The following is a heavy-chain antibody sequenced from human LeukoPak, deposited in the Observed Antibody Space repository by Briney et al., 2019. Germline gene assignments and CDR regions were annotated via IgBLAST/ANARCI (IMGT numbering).Heavy chain of an antibody. Sequence: ASVKVSCKASGYTFTSYYMHWVRQAPGQGLEWVGIINPSDSITTYAQKFQGRVTMTRDTSTSTAYMELRSLRSDDTAVYYCARGPIAAAGDYWGQGTLVTVSS. CDR1: GYTFTSYY. D-gene: IGHD6-13*01. CDR3: ARGPIAAAGDY. J-gene: IGHJ4*02. V-gene: IGHV1-46*01. CDR2: INPSDSIT.